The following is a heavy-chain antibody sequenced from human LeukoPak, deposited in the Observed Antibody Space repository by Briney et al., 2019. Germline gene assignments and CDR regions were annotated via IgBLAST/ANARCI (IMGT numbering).Heavy chain of an antibody. D-gene: IGHD7-27*01. Sequence: PSETLSLTCTVSGGSISSYYWRWLRQPPGKGLEWIGYIYYSGSTNYNPSLKSRVTISVDTSKNQFSLKLSSVTAADTAVYYCASGARANWDDAFDIWGQGTMVTVSS. V-gene: IGHV4-59*01. J-gene: IGHJ3*02. CDR1: GGSISSYY. CDR3: ASGARANWDDAFDI. CDR2: IYYSGST.